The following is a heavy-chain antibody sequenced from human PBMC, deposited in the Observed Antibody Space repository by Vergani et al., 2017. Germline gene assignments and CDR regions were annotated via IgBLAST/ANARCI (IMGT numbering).Heavy chain of an antibody. CDR2: IIPIFGTA. V-gene: IGHV1-69*01. CDR3: ARGWFGESVKRSIYYYYYGMDV. Sequence: QVQLVQSGAEVKKPGSSVKVSCKASGGTFSSYAISWVRQAPGQGLEWMGGIIPIFGTANYAQKFQGRVTITADESTSTAYMELSRLRSEDTAVYYCARGWFGESVKRSIYYYYYGMDVWGQATTVTVSS. J-gene: IGHJ6*02. CDR1: GGTFSSYA. D-gene: IGHD3-10*01.